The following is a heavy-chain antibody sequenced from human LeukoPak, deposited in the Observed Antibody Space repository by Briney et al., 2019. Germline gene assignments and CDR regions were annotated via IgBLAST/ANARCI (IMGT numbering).Heavy chain of an antibody. CDR2: IYYSGST. J-gene: IGHJ4*02. Sequence: PSQTLSLTCTVSGGSISSGSYYWSWIRQPPGKGLEWIGYIYYSGSTNYNPSLKSRVTMSVDTSKNQFSLKLSSVTAADTAVYYCARDRGTWNDDGFDYWGQGTLVTVSS. CDR3: ARDRGTWNDDGFDY. V-gene: IGHV4-61*01. D-gene: IGHD1-1*01. CDR1: GGSISSGSYY.